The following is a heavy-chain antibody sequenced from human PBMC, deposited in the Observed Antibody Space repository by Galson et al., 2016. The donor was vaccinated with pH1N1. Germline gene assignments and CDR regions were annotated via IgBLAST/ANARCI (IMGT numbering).Heavy chain of an antibody. CDR2: IYWDDDK. D-gene: IGHD4-17*01. J-gene: IGHJ4*02. CDR1: GFSIRSSGMG. CDR3: ARINHGDYSNYFDY. Sequence: PALVKPTQTLTLTCTFSGFSIRSSGMGVGWIRQPPGKALEWLALIYWDDDKRYSPSLKTRLTISKDTSKNQVVLTVTNMDPVDTATYYCARINHGDYSNYFDYWGQGTLVTVSS. V-gene: IGHV2-5*02.